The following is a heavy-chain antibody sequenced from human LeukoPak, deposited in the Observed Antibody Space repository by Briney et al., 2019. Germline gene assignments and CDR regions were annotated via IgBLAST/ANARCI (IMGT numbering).Heavy chain of an antibody. CDR2: IESKTDGGTT. CDR1: GFTFSNAW. Sequence: GGSLRLSCAASGFTFSNAWMSWVRQAPGKGLEWVGRIESKTDGGTTDYAAPVKGRFTISRDDSKNTLYLQMNSLKTEDTAVYYCTTVMSCTNGVCYINDYWGQGTLVTVSS. CDR3: TTVMSCTNGVCYINDY. J-gene: IGHJ4*02. D-gene: IGHD2-8*01. V-gene: IGHV3-15*04.